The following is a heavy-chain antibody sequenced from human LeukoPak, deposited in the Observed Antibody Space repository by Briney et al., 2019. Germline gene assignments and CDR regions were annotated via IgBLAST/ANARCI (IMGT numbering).Heavy chain of an antibody. V-gene: IGHV3-23*01. Sequence: GGSLRLSCAASGFTFSSYAMSWVRQAPGKGLEWVSAISGSGGSTYYADSVKGRFTISRDNSKNTLYLQMNSLRAEDTAVYYCARDDHFSWEGYWGQGTLVTVSS. CDR2: ISGSGGST. CDR3: ARDDHFSWEGY. J-gene: IGHJ4*02. D-gene: IGHD6-13*01. CDR1: GFTFSSYA.